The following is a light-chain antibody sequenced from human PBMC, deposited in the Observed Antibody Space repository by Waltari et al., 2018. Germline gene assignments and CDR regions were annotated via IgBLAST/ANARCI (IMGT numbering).Light chain of an antibody. V-gene: IGKV3-20*01. CDR1: QSVSSTY. J-gene: IGKJ2*01. CDR3: QRYGNSPT. Sequence: EIVLTQSPGTLSLSPAERATLSCRASQSVSSTYLAWYQQKPGQAPRLLIYGASSRATDIPDRFSGGGSGTDFTLTISRLEPEDFAVYYCQRYGNSPTFGQGTKLEI. CDR2: GAS.